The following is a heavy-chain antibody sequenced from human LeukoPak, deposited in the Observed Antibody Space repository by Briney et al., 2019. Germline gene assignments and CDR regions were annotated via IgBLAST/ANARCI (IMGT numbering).Heavy chain of an antibody. CDR1: GYTFTSYY. Sequence: GASVKVSCKASGYTFTSYYMHWVRQAPGQRLEWMGWINAGNGHTRDSQKFQGRVTITGDTSASTAYMELSSLRSEDTAVYYCARAGYCSGGSCYTFDYWGQGTLVTVSS. CDR2: INAGNGHT. V-gene: IGHV1-3*01. D-gene: IGHD2-15*01. CDR3: ARAGYCSGGSCYTFDY. J-gene: IGHJ4*02.